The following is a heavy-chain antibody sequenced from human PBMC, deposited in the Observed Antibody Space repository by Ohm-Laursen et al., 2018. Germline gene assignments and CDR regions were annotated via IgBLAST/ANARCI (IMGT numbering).Heavy chain of an antibody. CDR2: ISGSGGST. D-gene: IGHD5-18*01. Sequence: SLRLSCAASGFTFSSYAMSWVRQAPGKGLEWVSAISGSGGSTYYADSVKGRFTISRDNSKNTLYLQMNSPRAEDTALYYCARGEANSYGYDYWGQGTLVTVSS. J-gene: IGHJ4*02. V-gene: IGHV3-23*01. CDR3: ARGEANSYGYDY. CDR1: GFTFSSYA.